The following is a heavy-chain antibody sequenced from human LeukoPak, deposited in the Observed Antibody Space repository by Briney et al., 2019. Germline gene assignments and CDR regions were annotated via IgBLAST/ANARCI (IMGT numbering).Heavy chain of an antibody. D-gene: IGHD4-17*01. CDR2: IYSGGST. J-gene: IGHJ5*02. V-gene: IGHV3-66*01. CDR3: ARDYRDYWFDP. CDR1: GFTFSNYA. Sequence: PGGSLRLSCAASGFTFSNYAMSWVRHPPGKGLGWFSVIYSGGSTYYADSVKGRFTISRDNSKNTLYLQMNSLRAEDTAVYYGARDYRDYWFDPWGQGTLVTVSS.